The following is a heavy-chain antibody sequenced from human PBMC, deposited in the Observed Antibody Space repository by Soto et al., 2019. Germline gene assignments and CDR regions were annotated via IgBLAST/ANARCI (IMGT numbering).Heavy chain of an antibody. V-gene: IGHV3-74*01. CDR1: GFTFSSYW. D-gene: IGHD2-15*01. CDR3: ARVGGAYYYYYGMDV. Sequence: GGSLRLSCAASGFTFSSYWMHWVRQAPGKGLVWVSRINSDGSSTSYADSVKGRFTISRDNAKNTLYLQMNSLRAEDTAVYYCARVGGAYYYYYGMDVWGQGTTVTVSS. J-gene: IGHJ6*02. CDR2: INSDGSST.